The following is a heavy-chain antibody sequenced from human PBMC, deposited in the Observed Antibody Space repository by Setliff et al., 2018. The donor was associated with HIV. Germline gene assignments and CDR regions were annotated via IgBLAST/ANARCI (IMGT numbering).Heavy chain of an antibody. Sequence: GGSLRLSCAASGFTFSGSDMHWVRQASGKGLEWVGCIRSKVNTYATAYAASVKGRFIISRDDSKNTAYLQLNSLKTEDTAVYYCSRQIFGVLIGYYGLDVWGQGTTVTVSS. D-gene: IGHD3-3*01. CDR3: SRQIFGVLIGYYGLDV. CDR2: IRSKVNTYAT. V-gene: IGHV3-73*01. CDR1: GFTFSGSD. J-gene: IGHJ6*02.